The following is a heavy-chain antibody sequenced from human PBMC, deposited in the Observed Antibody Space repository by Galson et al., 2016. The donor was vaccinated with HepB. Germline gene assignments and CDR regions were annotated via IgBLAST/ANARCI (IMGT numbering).Heavy chain of an antibody. D-gene: IGHD6-13*01. CDR3: ARGYSATVGKGNWFDS. Sequence: SETLSLTCIVSGGSISSRSHYWGWIRQAPGKGLEWIGSLYYSGSTYYNPSPMSRVTISLDTSKNPFSLNLRFVTAADPPVYSCARGYSATVGKGNWFDSWGQGTLVTASS. CDR2: LYYSGST. V-gene: IGHV4-39*01. CDR1: GGSISSRSHY. J-gene: IGHJ5*01.